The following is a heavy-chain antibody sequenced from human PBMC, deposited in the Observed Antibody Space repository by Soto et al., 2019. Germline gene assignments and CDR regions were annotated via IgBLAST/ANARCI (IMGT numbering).Heavy chain of an antibody. D-gene: IGHD6-19*01. CDR2: IKQDGSEK. CDR1: GFTFSSYW. Sequence: GGSLRLSCAASGFTFSSYWMSWVRQAPGKGLEWVANIKQDGSEKYYVDSVKGRFTISRDNAKNSLYLQMNSLRAEDTAVYYCARELSSGWSLGYMDVWGKGTTVTVSS. J-gene: IGHJ6*03. CDR3: ARELSSGWSLGYMDV. V-gene: IGHV3-7*01.